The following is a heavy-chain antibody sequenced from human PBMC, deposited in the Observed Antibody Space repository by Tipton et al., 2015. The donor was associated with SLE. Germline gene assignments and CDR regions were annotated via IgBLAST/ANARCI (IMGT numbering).Heavy chain of an antibody. CDR1: GFTFSSYA. CDR2: ISSNGGST. Sequence: SLRLSCAASGFTFSSYAMHWVRQAPGKGLEYVSAISSNGGSTYYADSVKGRFTISRDNSKNTLYLQMGSLRAEDMAVYYCARGLYYEENAFDIWGQGTMVTVSS. J-gene: IGHJ3*02. CDR3: ARGLYYEENAFDI. D-gene: IGHD3-22*01. V-gene: IGHV3-64*02.